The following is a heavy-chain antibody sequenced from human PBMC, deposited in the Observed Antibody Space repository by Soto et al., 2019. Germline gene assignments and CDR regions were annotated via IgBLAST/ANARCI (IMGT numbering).Heavy chain of an antibody. CDR2: IWYDGSNK. V-gene: IGHV3-33*01. D-gene: IGHD5-18*01. J-gene: IGHJ6*02. Sequence: GGSLRLSCAASGFTFSSYGMHWVRQAPGKGLEWVAVIWYDGSNKYYADSVKGRFTISRDNSKNTLYLQMNSLRAEDTAVYYCARDKKAMVGLKLYYYGMDVWGQGTTVTVSS. CDR3: ARDKKAMVGLKLYYYGMDV. CDR1: GFTFSSYG.